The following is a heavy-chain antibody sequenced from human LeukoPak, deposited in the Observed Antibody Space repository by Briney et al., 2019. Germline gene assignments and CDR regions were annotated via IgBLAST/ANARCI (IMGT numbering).Heavy chain of an antibody. Sequence: GGSLRLSCAASGFTFDDYAMHWVRQAPGKGLEWVSGISWNSGSIGYADSVKGRFTISRDNAKNSLYLQMNSLRAEDTALYYCAKDFSEIAVADDAFDIWGQGTMVTVSS. J-gene: IGHJ3*02. V-gene: IGHV3-9*01. CDR3: AKDFSEIAVADDAFDI. CDR1: GFTFDDYA. CDR2: ISWNSGSI. D-gene: IGHD6-19*01.